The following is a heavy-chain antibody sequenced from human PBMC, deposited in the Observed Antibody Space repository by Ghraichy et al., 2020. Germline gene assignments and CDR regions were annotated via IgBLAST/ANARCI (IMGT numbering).Heavy chain of an antibody. J-gene: IGHJ5*02. CDR1: GFTFSSYS. Sequence: GGSLRLSCVASGFTFSSYSMNWVRQAPGKGLEWVSYISSSSSTIYYADSVRGRFTISRDNAKNSLYLQMNSLRDEDTAVYYCARGRGVDTSMVTRFDPWGQGTLVTVSS. CDR3: ARGRGVDTSMVTRFDP. V-gene: IGHV3-48*02. CDR2: ISSSSSTI. D-gene: IGHD5-18*01.